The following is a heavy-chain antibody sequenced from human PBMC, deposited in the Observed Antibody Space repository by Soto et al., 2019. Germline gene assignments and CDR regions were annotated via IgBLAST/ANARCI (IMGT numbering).Heavy chain of an antibody. CDR2: IGGGGNSA. CDR3: AKGVGISRQGVDI. Sequence: GGSLRLSCAASGFTFSSYAMTWVRQAPGKGLEWVSGIGGGGNSAYYADSVKGRFTISRDNSKNTLYLRMNSLRAVDTAVYYCAKGVGISRQGVDIWGQGTMVTVSS. V-gene: IGHV3-23*01. CDR1: GFTFSSYA. D-gene: IGHD2-21*01. J-gene: IGHJ3*02.